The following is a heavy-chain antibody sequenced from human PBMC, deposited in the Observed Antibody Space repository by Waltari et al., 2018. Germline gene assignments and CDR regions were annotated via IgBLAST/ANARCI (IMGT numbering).Heavy chain of an antibody. CDR3: ARGARRTTVTTGWWYFDL. CDR2: SNSDGSST. CDR1: GFTYSMFW. V-gene: IGHV3-74*01. Sequence: ELQLVESGGGLVQPGGSLRLSCAAAGFTYSMFWLPWVRQAPGKGLVWVSRSNSDGSSTSYADSVKGRFTISKDNAKNTVYLQMNSLRAEDTAIYYCARGARRTTVTTGWWYFDLWGRGTLVTVSS. D-gene: IGHD4-17*01. J-gene: IGHJ2*01.